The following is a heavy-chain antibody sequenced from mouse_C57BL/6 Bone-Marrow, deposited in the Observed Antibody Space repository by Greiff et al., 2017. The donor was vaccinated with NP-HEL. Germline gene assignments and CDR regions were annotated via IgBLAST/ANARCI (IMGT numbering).Heavy chain of an antibody. CDR2: IDPETGGT. D-gene: IGHD1-1*01. CDR3: TRGGYVSSYPWFAY. CDR1: GYTFTDYE. V-gene: IGHV1-15*01. J-gene: IGHJ3*01. Sequence: VQLQQSGAELVRPGASVTLSCKASGYTFTDYEMHWVKQTPVHGLEWIGAIDPETGGTAYNQKFKGKAILTADKSSSTAYMELRSLTSEDSAVYYCTRGGYVSSYPWFAYWGQGTLVTVSA.